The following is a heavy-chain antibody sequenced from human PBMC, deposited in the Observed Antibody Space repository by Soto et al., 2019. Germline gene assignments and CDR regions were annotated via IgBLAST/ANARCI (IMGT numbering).Heavy chain of an antibody. Sequence: GGSLRLSCVASGFPFNNYWMNWVRQTPDRGLEWVAIIKEDGSEKYFEDSVRGRFTISRDNAANSVFLHMNSLRAEDTALYHCARGAGGWNHYYGMAVWGQGTTATVSS. D-gene: IGHD1-1*01. CDR2: IKEDGSEK. V-gene: IGHV3-7*03. CDR1: GFPFNNYW. CDR3: ARGAGGWNHYYGMAV. J-gene: IGHJ6*02.